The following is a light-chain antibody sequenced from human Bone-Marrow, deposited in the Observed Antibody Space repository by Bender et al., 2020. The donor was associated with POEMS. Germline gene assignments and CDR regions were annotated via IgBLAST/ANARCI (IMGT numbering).Light chain of an antibody. Sequence: SFELTQPPSVSVSPGQTARITCSGNALPKRYASWYQQKPGQAPILVMFLDNERPSGIPERFSGSSSGTTATLTISGAQAEDEADYYCLSSDSSATEWVFGGGTRLTVL. V-gene: IGLV3-25*03. CDR1: ALPKRY. CDR2: LDN. CDR3: LSSDSSATEWV. J-gene: IGLJ3*02.